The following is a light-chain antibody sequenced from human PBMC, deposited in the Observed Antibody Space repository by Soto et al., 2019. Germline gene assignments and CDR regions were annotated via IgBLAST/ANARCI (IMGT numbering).Light chain of an antibody. CDR3: SSYAGSNNLDV. CDR1: SSDVGGYNY. V-gene: IGLV2-8*01. Sequence: QSVLTRPPSASGSPGQSVTISCTGTSSDVGGYNYVSWYQQHPGKAPKLMIYEVSKRPSGVPDRFSGSKSGNTASLTVSGLQAEDEADYYCSSYAGSNNLDVFGTGTKVTVL. CDR2: EVS. J-gene: IGLJ1*01.